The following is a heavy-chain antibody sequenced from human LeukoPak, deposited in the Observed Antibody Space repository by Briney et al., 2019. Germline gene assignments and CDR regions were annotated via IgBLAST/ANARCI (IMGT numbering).Heavy chain of an antibody. D-gene: IGHD5-24*01. CDR3: ARSGEMATTRNWFDP. CDR1: GGSISTSSYY. J-gene: IGHJ5*02. CDR2: IYYNGTT. Sequence: PSETLSLTCTVSGGSISTSSYYWGWIRQPPGKGLQWIGSIYYNGTTYYNPSLKSRVIISVDTSKNQFSLTLSSVTAADTAVYYCARSGEMATTRNWFDPWGQGTLVTVSS. V-gene: IGHV4-39*01.